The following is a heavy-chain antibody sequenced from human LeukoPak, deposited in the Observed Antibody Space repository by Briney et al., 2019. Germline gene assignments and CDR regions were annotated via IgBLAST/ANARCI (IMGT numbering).Heavy chain of an antibody. CDR1: GYTFTSYA. J-gene: IGHJ4*02. D-gene: IGHD6-19*01. CDR3: AREASFYTSGCPGY. Sequence: ASVTVSCKASGYTFTSYAMNWVRQAPGQGLEWMGWINTNTGNPTYAQGFTGRFVFSLDTSVSTAYLQISSLKAEDTAVYYCAREASFYTSGCPGYWGQGTLVTVSS. CDR2: INTNTGNP. V-gene: IGHV7-4-1*02.